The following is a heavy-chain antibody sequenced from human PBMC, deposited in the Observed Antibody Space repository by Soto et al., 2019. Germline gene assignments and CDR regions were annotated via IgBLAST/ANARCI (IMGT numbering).Heavy chain of an antibody. V-gene: IGHV3-30*18. D-gene: IGHD6-19*01. Sequence: VQLVESGGGVVQPGRSLRLSCAASGFTFSDYAMHWVRQAPGKGLEWGAVVSHDGRNTHYADSVKGRFTISMDSSKNTVSLEMTSLRAEDTAVYYCAKGGRQWLVTSDFNYWGQGALVTVSS. CDR2: VSHDGRNT. CDR1: GFTFSDYA. J-gene: IGHJ4*02. CDR3: AKGGRQWLVTSDFNY.